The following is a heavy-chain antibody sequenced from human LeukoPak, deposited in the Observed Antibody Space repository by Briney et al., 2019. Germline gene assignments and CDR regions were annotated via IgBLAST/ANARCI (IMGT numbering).Heavy chain of an antibody. J-gene: IGHJ5*02. CDR3: ARGPSPGGYNWFDP. CDR2: ISAYNGNT. D-gene: IGHD3-16*01. V-gene: IGHV1-18*01. Sequence: VASVKVSCKASGYTFTSYGISWVRQAPGQGLEWMGWISAYNGNTNYAQKLQGRVTMTTDTSTSTAYTELRSLRSDDTAVYYCARGPSPGGYNWFDPWGQGTLVTVSS. CDR1: GYTFTSYG.